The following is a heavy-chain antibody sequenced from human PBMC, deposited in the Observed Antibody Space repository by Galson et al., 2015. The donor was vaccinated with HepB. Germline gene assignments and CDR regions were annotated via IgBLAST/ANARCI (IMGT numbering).Heavy chain of an antibody. J-gene: IGHJ6*02. D-gene: IGHD3-9*01. CDR3: VKESYDIVSGYNNGMDV. CDR1: GFSFDDYT. CDR2: ITWNSGIV. V-gene: IGHV3-9*01. Sequence: SLRLSCAASGFSFDDYTMHWVRLAPGKGLEWVSGITWNSGIVGYADSVKGRFTLSRDNAKKSLYLEMNSLRVEDTALYYCVKESYDIVSGYNNGMDVWGQGTTVSVSS.